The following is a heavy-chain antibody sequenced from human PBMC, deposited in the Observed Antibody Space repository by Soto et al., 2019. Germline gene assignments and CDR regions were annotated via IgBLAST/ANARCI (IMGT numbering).Heavy chain of an antibody. CDR1: GFTFIDHF. Sequence: GGSLRLSCAASGFTFIDHFMDWVRQAPGKGLEWVGRIRKNVNGYTTDYAASVKGRFTISRDDSKNSLYLQMNSLKAEDTAVHYCVSVGSSWFFASWGQGTLVTVSS. CDR3: VSVGSSWFFAS. D-gene: IGHD6-13*01. CDR2: IRKNVNGYTT. J-gene: IGHJ4*02. V-gene: IGHV3-72*01.